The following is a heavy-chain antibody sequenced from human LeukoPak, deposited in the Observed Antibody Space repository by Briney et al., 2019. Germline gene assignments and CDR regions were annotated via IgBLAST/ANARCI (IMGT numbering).Heavy chain of an antibody. CDR2: IYYSGST. Sequence: SETLSLTCTVSGGSISSSSYYWGWIRQPPGKGLEWIGSIYYSGSTYYNPSLKSRVTISVDTSKNQFSLKLSSATAADTAVYYCASGEATTVEDYYYYGMDVWGQGTTVTVSS. V-gene: IGHV4-39*01. CDR1: GGSISSSSYY. J-gene: IGHJ6*02. D-gene: IGHD4-23*01. CDR3: ASGEATTVEDYYYYGMDV.